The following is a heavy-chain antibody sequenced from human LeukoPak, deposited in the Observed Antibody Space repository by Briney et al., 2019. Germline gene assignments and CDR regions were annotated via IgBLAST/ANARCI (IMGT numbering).Heavy chain of an antibody. CDR1: GGTFSSYA. Sequence: SVKVSCKASGGTFSSYAISWVRQAPGQGLEWMGRIIPILGIANYAQKFQGRVTITADKSTSTAYMELSSLRSEDTAVYYCARDQYGGNGAYYYYGMDVWGQGTTVTVSS. CDR3: ARDQYGGNGAYYYYGMDV. V-gene: IGHV1-69*04. J-gene: IGHJ6*02. CDR2: IIPILGIA. D-gene: IGHD4-23*01.